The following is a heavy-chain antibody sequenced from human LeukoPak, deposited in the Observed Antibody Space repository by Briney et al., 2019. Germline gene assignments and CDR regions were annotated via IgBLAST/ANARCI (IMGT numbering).Heavy chain of an antibody. CDR1: GFTFSNAW. Sequence: GGSLRLSCAASGFTFSNAWMSWVRQAPGKGLEWVANIKQDGGEKYYVDSVKGRFTISRDNAKNSLYLQMNSLRAEDTAVYYCAKTYYYDSGGYYSQIHAFDLWGQGTMVTVSS. D-gene: IGHD3-22*01. V-gene: IGHV3-7*01. J-gene: IGHJ3*01. CDR3: AKTYYYDSGGYYSQIHAFDL. CDR2: IKQDGGEK.